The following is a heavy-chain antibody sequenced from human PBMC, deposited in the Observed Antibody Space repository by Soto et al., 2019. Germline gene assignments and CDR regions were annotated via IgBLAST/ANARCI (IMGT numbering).Heavy chain of an antibody. D-gene: IGHD6-6*01. V-gene: IGHV1-18*01. Sequence: ASVKVSCKASGYTFTNSGISWVRQAPGQGLEWMGWISAYNGNTNYAQKLQGRVTMTTDTSTSTAYMELRSLRSDDTAVYFCARESGIAARGDFDYWGQGTLVTVSS. J-gene: IGHJ4*02. CDR1: GYTFTNSG. CDR2: ISAYNGNT. CDR3: ARESGIAARGDFDY.